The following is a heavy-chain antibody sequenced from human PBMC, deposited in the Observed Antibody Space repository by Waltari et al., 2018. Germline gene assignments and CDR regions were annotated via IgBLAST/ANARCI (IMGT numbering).Heavy chain of an antibody. J-gene: IGHJ5*02. D-gene: IGHD2-15*01. CDR3: AKDSCEGRGGGSCYNP. CDR1: GFTFNNCS. Sequence: EVQLLESGGGLVQPGGSLRLSCSASGFTFNNCSMPWVRQAPGKGPEWVSSITHSASYTYYRDSVKGRFTISRDNSESTLYLQMNNLRAEDTAIYYCAKDSCEGRGGGSCYNPWGQGTLVTVSS. V-gene: IGHV3-23*01. CDR2: ITHSASYT.